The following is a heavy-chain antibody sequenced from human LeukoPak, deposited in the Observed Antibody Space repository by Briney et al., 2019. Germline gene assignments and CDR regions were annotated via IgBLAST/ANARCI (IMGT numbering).Heavy chain of an antibody. CDR2: INHSGST. CDR1: GGSFSGYY. CDR3: ARVPYDYVWGSYRSTTNYFDY. V-gene: IGHV4-34*01. J-gene: IGHJ4*02. D-gene: IGHD3-16*02. Sequence: PSETLSLTCAVYGGSFSGYYWSWIRQPPGKGLEWIGEINHSGSTNYNPSLKSRVTISVDTSKNQFSLKLSSVTAADTAVYYCARVPYDYVWGSYRSTTNYFDYWGQGTLVTVSS.